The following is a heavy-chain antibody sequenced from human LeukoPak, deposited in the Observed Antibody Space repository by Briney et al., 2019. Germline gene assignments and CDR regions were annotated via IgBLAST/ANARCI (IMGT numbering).Heavy chain of an antibody. D-gene: IGHD4-11*01. CDR3: ARDYLMTTVTLFDY. V-gene: IGHV3-21*01. CDR1: GFTFSDYY. J-gene: IGHJ4*02. CDR2: ISSSSSYI. Sequence: GGSLRLSCAASGFTFSDYYMNWDRQAPGKGLEWVSSISSSSSYIYYADSVKGRFTISRDNAKNSLYLQMNSLRAEDTAVYYCARDYLMTTVTLFDYWGQGTLVTVSS.